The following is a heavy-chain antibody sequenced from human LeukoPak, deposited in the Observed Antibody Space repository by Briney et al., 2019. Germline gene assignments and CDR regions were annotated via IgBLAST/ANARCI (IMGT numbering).Heavy chain of an antibody. J-gene: IGHJ5*02. CDR2: LYHGGST. Sequence: SETLSLTCSVSGGSISGYYWSWIRQPPGKGLEWIGYLYHGGSTNYNPSLKSRVTISGDTSKNHFSLNLSSVTAADTAMYYCARGRYYYDSSGYPYNWFDPWGQGALVTVSS. V-gene: IGHV4-59*01. CDR3: ARGRYYYDSSGYPYNWFDP. D-gene: IGHD3-22*01. CDR1: GGSISGYY.